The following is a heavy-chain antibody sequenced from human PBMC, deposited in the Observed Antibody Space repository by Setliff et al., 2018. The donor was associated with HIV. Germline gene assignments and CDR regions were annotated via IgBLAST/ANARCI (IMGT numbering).Heavy chain of an antibody. CDR2: VTHSGRT. J-gene: IGHJ6*02. D-gene: IGHD3-22*01. CDR3: ARGGRDYSESSGYAVPGDYYGMDV. Sequence: SETLSLTCAVYGGSFSGYYWSWIRQPPGKGLEWIGEVTHSGRTNYNPSLESRVTTSVGTSKKQFSLRLTSVTAADTAVYYCARGGRDYSESSGYAVPGDYYGMDVWGQGTTV. CDR1: GGSFSGYY. V-gene: IGHV4-34*01.